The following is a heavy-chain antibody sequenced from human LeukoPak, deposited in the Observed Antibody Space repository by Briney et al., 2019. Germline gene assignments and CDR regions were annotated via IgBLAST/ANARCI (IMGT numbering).Heavy chain of an antibody. D-gene: IGHD5-18*01. CDR2: IYYSGRT. Sequence: KASETLSLTCNVSGASINNGDHFWSWIRQPPHKGLEWIGYIYYSGRTYYDPSLKSRVSISMDKSKNEFSLNMNSVTAADTAVYYCARMGFSYGSIFWGQGTLVTVSS. CDR3: ARMGFSYGSIF. J-gene: IGHJ1*01. CDR1: GASINNGDHF. V-gene: IGHV4-30-4*01.